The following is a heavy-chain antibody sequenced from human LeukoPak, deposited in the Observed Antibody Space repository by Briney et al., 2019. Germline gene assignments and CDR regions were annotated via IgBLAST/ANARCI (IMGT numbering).Heavy chain of an antibody. D-gene: IGHD2-2*01. J-gene: IGHJ4*02. CDR1: GYTFSGYY. Sequence: GASVKVSCKASGYTFSGYYMHWVRQAPGQGLEWMGWINPNSGGTNYAQKFQGRVTMTRDTSISTAYMELSRLRSDDTAVYYCARELRGYCSSTSCPGDYWGQGTLVTVSS. V-gene: IGHV1-2*02. CDR3: ARELRGYCSSTSCPGDY. CDR2: INPNSGGT.